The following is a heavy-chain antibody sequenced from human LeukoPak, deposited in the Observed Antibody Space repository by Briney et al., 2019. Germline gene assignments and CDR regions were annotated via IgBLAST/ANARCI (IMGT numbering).Heavy chain of an antibody. J-gene: IGHJ5*02. CDR2: IYSGGST. CDR1: GFTVSSNY. CDR3: ARHNWFDP. V-gene: IGHV3-66*04. Sequence: GGSLRLSCAASGFTVSSNYMSWVRQAPGKGLEWVSVIYSGGSTFYAGSVKGRFTISRDNSKNTLNLQMNSLRGEDTAVYYCARHNWFDPWGQGTLVTVSS.